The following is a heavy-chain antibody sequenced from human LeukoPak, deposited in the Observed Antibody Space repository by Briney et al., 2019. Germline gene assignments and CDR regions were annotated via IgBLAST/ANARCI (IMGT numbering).Heavy chain of an antibody. CDR3: ARMDAVTTGVDY. V-gene: IGHV4-59*01. J-gene: IGHJ4*02. D-gene: IGHD4-17*01. CDR1: GGSISSYY. CDR2: IYYSGST. Sequence: SETQSLTCTVSGGSISSYYWSWIRQAPGKGLAWIGYIYYSGSTNYYPSLKSRVTISVDTSKNQFSLRLSSLTAADTAVYYCARMDAVTTGVDYWGQGTLVTVSS.